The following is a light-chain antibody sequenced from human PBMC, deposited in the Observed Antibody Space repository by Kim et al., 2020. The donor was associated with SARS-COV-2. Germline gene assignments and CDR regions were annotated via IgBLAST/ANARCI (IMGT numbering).Light chain of an antibody. CDR2: DVN. CDR3: SSYASSTTWV. Sequence: QSALTQPASVSESPGQSITISCTGSSSDVGGYNHVSWYQQHPDNVPKLMIYDVNKRPSWVSSRFSGSKSGNMASLTISGLQTEDEADYYCSSYASSTTWVFGGGTKVTVL. J-gene: IGLJ3*02. V-gene: IGLV2-14*01. CDR1: SSDVGGYNH.